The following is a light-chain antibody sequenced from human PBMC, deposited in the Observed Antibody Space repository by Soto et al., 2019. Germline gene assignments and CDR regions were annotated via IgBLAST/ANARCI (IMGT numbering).Light chain of an antibody. Sequence: EIVLTQSPGTLSLSPGERATLSCRASQSVSSSYLAWYQHKPGQTPRLLIYGASSRATGIPDRFSGSRSGTDFTLTISRLEPEDFAVYYCQQYNNWPPWTFGQGTKVEIK. J-gene: IGKJ1*01. CDR3: QQYNNWPPWT. CDR1: QSVSSSY. V-gene: IGKV3-20*01. CDR2: GAS.